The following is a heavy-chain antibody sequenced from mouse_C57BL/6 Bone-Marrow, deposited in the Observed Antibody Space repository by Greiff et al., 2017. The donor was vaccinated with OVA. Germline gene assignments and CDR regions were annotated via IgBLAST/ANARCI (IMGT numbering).Heavy chain of an antibody. D-gene: IGHD1-1*01. CDR1: GYTFTTYP. Sequence: VQLQQSGAELVKPGASVKMSCKASGYTFTTYPIEWMKQNHGKSLEWIGNFHPYNDDTKYNEKFKGKATLTVEKSSSTVYLELSRLTSDDSAVYYCAIATVVARGGDWYFDVWGTGTTVTVSS. CDR3: AIATVVARGGDWYFDV. CDR2: FHPYNDDT. J-gene: IGHJ1*03. V-gene: IGHV1-47*01.